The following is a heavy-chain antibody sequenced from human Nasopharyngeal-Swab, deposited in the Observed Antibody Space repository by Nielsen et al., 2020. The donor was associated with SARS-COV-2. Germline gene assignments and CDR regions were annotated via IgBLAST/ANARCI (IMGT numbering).Heavy chain of an antibody. D-gene: IGHD3-16*01. CDR3: ARLRRDGRLKSPYYYYYMDV. J-gene: IGHJ6*03. CDR2: IYHSGST. V-gene: IGHV4-30-2*01. CDR1: GGSISSGGYS. Sequence: SETLSLTCTVSGGSISSGGYSWSWIRQPPGKGLEWIGYIYHSGSTYYNPSLKSRVTISVDKSKNQFSLKLSSVTAADTAVYYCARLRRDGRLKSPYYYYYMDVWGKGTTVTVSS.